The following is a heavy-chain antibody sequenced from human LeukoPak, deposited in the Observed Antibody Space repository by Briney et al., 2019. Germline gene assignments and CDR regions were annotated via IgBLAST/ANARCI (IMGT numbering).Heavy chain of an antibody. J-gene: IGHJ6*03. Sequence: SETLSLSCTVSGGSISSGGYYWSWIRQHPGKGLEWIGEINHSGSTNYNPSLKRRVTISVDTSKTQFSLKLSSVTAADTAVYYCARGRGGNTHYYMDVWGKGTTVTVSS. CDR3: ARGRGGNTHYYMDV. D-gene: IGHD4-23*01. V-gene: IGHV4-39*07. CDR2: INHSGST. CDR1: GGSISSGGYY.